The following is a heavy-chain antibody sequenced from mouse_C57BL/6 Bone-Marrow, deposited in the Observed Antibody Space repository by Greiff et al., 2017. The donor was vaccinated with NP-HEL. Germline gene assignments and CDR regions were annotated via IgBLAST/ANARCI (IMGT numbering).Heavy chain of an antibody. CDR3: ARGWDY. J-gene: IGHJ2*01. CDR2: IYPGSGNT. CDR1: GYSFTSYY. D-gene: IGHD1-1*02. V-gene: IGHV1-66*01. Sequence: VKLMESGPELVKPGASVKISCKASGYSFTSYYIHWVKQRPGQGLEWIGWIYPGSGNTKYNEKFKGKATLTADTSSSTAYMQLSSLTSEDSAVYYCARGWDYWGQGTTLTVSS.